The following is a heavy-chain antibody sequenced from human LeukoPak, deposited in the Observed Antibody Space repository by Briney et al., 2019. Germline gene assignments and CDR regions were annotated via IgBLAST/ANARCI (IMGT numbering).Heavy chain of an antibody. V-gene: IGHV3-74*01. CDR2: ISPDGRHT. J-gene: IGHJ4*02. Sequence: PGGSLRLSCAASGFTFSTYWMHWVRQAPGKGLVWLSSISPDGRHTYFADSVKGRFTISRGNAENTLYLQMNNLRVEDTAVYYCERDPADPTPIDHWGQGTLVTVSS. D-gene: IGHD6-19*01. CDR3: ERDPADPTPIDH. CDR1: GFTFSTYW.